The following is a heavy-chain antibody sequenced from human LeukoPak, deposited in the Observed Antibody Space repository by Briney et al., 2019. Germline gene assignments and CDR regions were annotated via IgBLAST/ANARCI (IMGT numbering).Heavy chain of an antibody. CDR2: IWTSGIT. V-gene: IGHV4-4*09. J-gene: IGHJ5*02. CDR3: ARQAQDGSDNYFDP. CDR1: GGSISGHY. Sequence: TETLSLTCTVSGGSISGHYWSWIRQSPGRGLEWIGNIWTSGITKYNPSLNSRVSISIDTSKNQFSLKVSSMTAADTAVYYCARQAQDGSDNYFDPWGQGTLVTVSS. D-gene: IGHD1-14*01.